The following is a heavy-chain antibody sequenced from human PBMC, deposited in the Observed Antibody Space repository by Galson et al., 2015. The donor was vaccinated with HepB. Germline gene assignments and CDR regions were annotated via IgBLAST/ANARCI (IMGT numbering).Heavy chain of an antibody. CDR3: ARAQNYLYYYGMDV. CDR2: ISHDGNKK. D-gene: IGHD1-7*01. Sequence: SLRLSCAASGFSFSNYAMHWVRQAPGKGLEWVADISHDGNKKYTAGFTISRDNSKNTLYLQMDSLRTEDTAVYYCARAQNYLYYYGMDVWGQGTTVTVSS. V-gene: IGHV3-30*04. J-gene: IGHJ6*02. CDR1: GFSFSNYA.